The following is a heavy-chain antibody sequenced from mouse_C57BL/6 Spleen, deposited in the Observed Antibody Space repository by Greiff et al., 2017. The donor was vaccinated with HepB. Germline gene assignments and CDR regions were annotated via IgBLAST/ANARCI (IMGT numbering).Heavy chain of an antibody. Sequence: QVQLQQPGTELVKPGASVKLSCKASGYTFTSYWMHWVKQRPGQGLEWIGNINPSNGGTNYNEKFKSKATLTVDKSSSTAYMQLSSRTSEDSAVYYCVKDDGYYYWYFDVWGTGTTVTVSS. CDR3: VKDDGYYYWYFDV. V-gene: IGHV1-53*01. CDR2: INPSNGGT. J-gene: IGHJ1*03. D-gene: IGHD2-3*01. CDR1: GYTFTSYW.